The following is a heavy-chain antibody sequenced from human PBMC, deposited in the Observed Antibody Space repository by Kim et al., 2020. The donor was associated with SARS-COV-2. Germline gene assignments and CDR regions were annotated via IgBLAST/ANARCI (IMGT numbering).Heavy chain of an antibody. CDR2: ISYDGSNK. J-gene: IGHJ6*02. V-gene: IGHV3-30*18. D-gene: IGHD1-26*01. CDR1: GFTFSSYG. CDR3: AKEIMGATTGGYYYYGMDV. Sequence: GGSLRLSCAASGFTFSSYGMHWVRQAPGKGLEWVAVISYDGSNKYYADSVKGRFTISRDNSKNTLYLQMNSLRAEDTAVYYCAKEIMGATTGGYYYYGMDVWGQGTTVTVSS.